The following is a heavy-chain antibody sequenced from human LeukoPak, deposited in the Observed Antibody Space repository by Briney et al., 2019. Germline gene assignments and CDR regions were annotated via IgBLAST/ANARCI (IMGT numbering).Heavy chain of an antibody. Sequence: ASVKVSCKASGGTFISYAISWVRQAPGQGLEWMGGIIPIFGTANYAQKFQGRVTITADESTSTAYMELSSLRSEDTAVYYCARLKSGGYYDSSDHSDYWGQGTLVTVSS. CDR2: IIPIFGTA. V-gene: IGHV1-69*13. D-gene: IGHD3-22*01. CDR1: GGTFISYA. CDR3: ARLKSGGYYDSSDHSDY. J-gene: IGHJ4*02.